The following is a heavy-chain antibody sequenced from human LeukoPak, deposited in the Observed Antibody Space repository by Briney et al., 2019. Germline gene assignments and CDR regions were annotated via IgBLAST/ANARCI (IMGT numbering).Heavy chain of an antibody. Sequence: VASVKVSCKASGYTFTSYDINWVRQATGQGLEWMGWMNPNSGNTGYSQKLQGRIIMTRNSSISTAYMELSSLRSEDTAVYYCARKFLGSRGYYFDYWGQGTLVTVSS. V-gene: IGHV1-8*01. CDR1: GYTFTSYD. J-gene: IGHJ4*02. CDR2: MNPNSGNT. D-gene: IGHD3-10*01. CDR3: ARKFLGSRGYYFDY.